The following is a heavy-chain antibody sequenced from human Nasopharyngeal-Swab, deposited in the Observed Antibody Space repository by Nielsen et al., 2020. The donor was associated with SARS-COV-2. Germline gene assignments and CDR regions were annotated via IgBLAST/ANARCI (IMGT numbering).Heavy chain of an antibody. CDR1: GGSFSGYY. J-gene: IGHJ2*01. V-gene: IGHV4-34*01. D-gene: IGHD6-13*01. CDR3: ARGRYSSSWYGLIWYFDL. CDR2: INHSGST. Sequence: SETLSLTCAVYGGSFSGYYWSWIRQPPGKGLEWIGEINHSGSTNYNPSLKSRVTISVDTSKNQFSLKLSSVTAADTAAYYCARGRYSSSWYGLIWYFDLWGRGTPVTVSS.